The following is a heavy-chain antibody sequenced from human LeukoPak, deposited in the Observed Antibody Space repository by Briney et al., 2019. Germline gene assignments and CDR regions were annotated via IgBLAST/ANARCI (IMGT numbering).Heavy chain of an antibody. Sequence: SETLSLTCSVSGGSISTYYWSWIRQPAGKGLEWIGRIYTTGGTNYNPSLKSRVTMSVDTSKNQFSLKLSSVTAADTAVYYCARKRLERRRHDAFDIWGQGTMVTVSS. V-gene: IGHV4-4*07. CDR2: IYTTGGT. D-gene: IGHD1-1*01. J-gene: IGHJ3*02. CDR3: ARKRLERRRHDAFDI. CDR1: GGSISTYY.